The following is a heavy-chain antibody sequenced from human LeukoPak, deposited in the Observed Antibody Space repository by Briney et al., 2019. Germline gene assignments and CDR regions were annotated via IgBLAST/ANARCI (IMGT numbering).Heavy chain of an antibody. CDR1: GYKFTNYW. D-gene: IGHD4-17*01. V-gene: IGHV5-51*01. J-gene: IGHJ3*02. Sequence: GESLKISCKGSGYKFTNYWIAWVRQMPGQGLEWLGIIYPRDSDTRYSPSFQGQVTISADKSISTAYLQWSSLKASDTAMYYCARRGPYGDYRIDAFDIWGQGTMVTVSS. CDR2: IYPRDSDT. CDR3: ARRGPYGDYRIDAFDI.